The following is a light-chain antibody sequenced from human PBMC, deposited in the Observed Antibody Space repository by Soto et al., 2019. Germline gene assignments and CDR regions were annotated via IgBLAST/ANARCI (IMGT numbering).Light chain of an antibody. CDR2: SNN. J-gene: IGLJ3*02. Sequence: QSVLTQPPSASGTPGQRVTISCSGSSSNIGSNTVNWYQHLPGTAPKLLIYSNNKRPSGVPDRFSGSKSGTSVSLAISGLQSDDEADYYCAAWDDSLNGRVFGGGTKLTVL. CDR3: AAWDDSLNGRV. CDR1: SSNIGSNT. V-gene: IGLV1-44*01.